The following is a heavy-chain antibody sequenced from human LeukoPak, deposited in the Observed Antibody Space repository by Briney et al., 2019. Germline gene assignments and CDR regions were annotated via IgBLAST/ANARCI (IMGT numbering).Heavy chain of an antibody. CDR3: AKSYSSGWYTHFDY. J-gene: IGHJ4*02. CDR2: IRHDGNIK. Sequence: PGGSLRLSCAASGFTFSSYDMHWVRQAPGKGLEWVAFIRHDGNIKFFADSVKGRFTISRDNSKNTLYLQMNSLRAEDTAVYYCAKSYSSGWYTHFDYWGQGTLVTVSS. V-gene: IGHV3-30*02. D-gene: IGHD6-19*01. CDR1: GFTFSSYD.